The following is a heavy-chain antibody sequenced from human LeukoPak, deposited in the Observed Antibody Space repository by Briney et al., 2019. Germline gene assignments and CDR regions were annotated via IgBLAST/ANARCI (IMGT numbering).Heavy chain of an antibody. Sequence: SVKVSCKASGGTFSSYAISWVRQAPGQGLEWMGGIIPIFGTANYAQKFQSRVTITADKSTSTAYMELSSLRSEDTAVYYCAATNSSGWQGVYYYYGMDVWGKGTTVTVSS. J-gene: IGHJ6*04. V-gene: IGHV1-69*06. D-gene: IGHD6-19*01. CDR3: AATNSSGWQGVYYYYGMDV. CDR2: IIPIFGTA. CDR1: GGTFSSYA.